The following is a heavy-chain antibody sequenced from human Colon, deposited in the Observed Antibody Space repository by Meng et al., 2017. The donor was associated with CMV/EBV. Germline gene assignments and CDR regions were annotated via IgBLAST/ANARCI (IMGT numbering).Heavy chain of an antibody. CDR3: ARESTIFGVVTLTIPIDAFDI. D-gene: IGHD3-3*01. CDR2: TSYDGNKD. V-gene: IGHV3-30*14. Sequence: GESLKISCAASGFTLSRYTMHWVRQAPGKGLEWVAVTSYDGNKDWYADSVKGRFTISRDNSKDTLYFQMNSLTREDTGVYYCARESTIFGVVTLTIPIDAFDIWGEGTMVTVSS. CDR1: GFTLSRYT. J-gene: IGHJ3*02.